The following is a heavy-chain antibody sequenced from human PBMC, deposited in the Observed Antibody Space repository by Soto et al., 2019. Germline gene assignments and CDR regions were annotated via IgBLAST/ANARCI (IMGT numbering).Heavy chain of an antibody. CDR2: INHSGST. CDR3: ARRHPKRITMIVVVIKALPYGMDV. J-gene: IGHJ6*02. V-gene: IGHV4-34*01. CDR1: GGSFSGYY. Sequence: SETLSLTCAVYGGSFSGYYWSWIRQPPGKGLEWIGEINHSGSTNYNPSLKSRVTISVDTSKNQFSLKLSSVTAADTAVYYCARRHPKRITMIVVVIKALPYGMDVWGQGTTVTVSS. D-gene: IGHD3-22*01.